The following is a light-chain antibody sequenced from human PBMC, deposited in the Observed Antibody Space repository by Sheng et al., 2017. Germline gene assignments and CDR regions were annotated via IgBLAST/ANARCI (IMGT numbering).Light chain of an antibody. CDR2: GAS. CDR3: QQRSNWPSLT. CDR1: QSVNSY. V-gene: IGKV3-11*01. J-gene: IGKJ4*01. Sequence: EIVLTQSPATLSLSPGQRATLSCRASQSVNSYVAWYQQKPGQAPRLVIYGASSRATGIPDRFSGSGSETYFTLTINRLEPEDFAVYYCQQRSNWPSLTFGGGTKVEIK.